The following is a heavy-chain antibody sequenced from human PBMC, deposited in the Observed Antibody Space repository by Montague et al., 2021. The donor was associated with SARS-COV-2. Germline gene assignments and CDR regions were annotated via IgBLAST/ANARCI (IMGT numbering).Heavy chain of an antibody. CDR2: ISSSGSNI. V-gene: IGHV3-48*03. CDR3: ARVYGGDDVIGNYFDY. J-gene: IGHJ4*02. Sequence: SLRLSWAASGFTFSSYEMNWVRQAPGKGLEWVSYISSSGSNIDYADSVKGRFTISRDNAKNSLYLQMNSLRAEDTAVYYCARVYGGDDVIGNYFDYWGQGTLVTVSS. D-gene: IGHD2-21*01. CDR1: GFTFSSYE.